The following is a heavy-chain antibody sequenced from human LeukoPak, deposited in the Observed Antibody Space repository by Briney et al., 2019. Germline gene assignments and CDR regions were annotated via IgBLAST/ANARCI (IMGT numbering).Heavy chain of an antibody. CDR1: GVSISSGGYY. Sequence: SETLSLTCSVSGVSISSGGYYWSWIRQHPGKGLEWIGYIYCSGSTYYNSSLKSRVIISVDRSKNQFSLRLGSVTAADTAVYYCARSLGEVDYGDFVAKYFFDNWGQGTLVTVSS. CDR3: ARSLGEVDYGDFVAKYFFDN. V-gene: IGHV4-31*03. CDR2: IYCSGST. D-gene: IGHD4-17*01. J-gene: IGHJ4*02.